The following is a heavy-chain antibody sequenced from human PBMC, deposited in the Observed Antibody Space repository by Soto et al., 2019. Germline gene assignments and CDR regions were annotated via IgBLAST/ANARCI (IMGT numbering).Heavy chain of an antibody. D-gene: IGHD2-2*01. Sequence: QVQLVQFGAEVKKPGSSVKVSCKASGGTFSSYAISWVRQAPGQGLEWTGGIIPIFATANYAQKFQGRVMITVDESTSTAYMELSRLRSEDTAVYYCARSVSFRYQLLKRGMDVWGQGTTVTVSS. V-gene: IGHV1-69*01. CDR2: IIPIFATA. CDR3: ARSVSFRYQLLKRGMDV. J-gene: IGHJ6*02. CDR1: GGTFSSYA.